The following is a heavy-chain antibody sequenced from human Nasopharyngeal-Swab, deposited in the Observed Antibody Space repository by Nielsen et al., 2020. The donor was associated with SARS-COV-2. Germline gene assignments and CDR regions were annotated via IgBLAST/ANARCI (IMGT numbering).Heavy chain of an antibody. D-gene: IGHD3-22*01. V-gene: IGHV3-53*01. Sequence: GESLKISCVASGFTVSSNFVSWVRQAPGKGLEWVSLLKSGGGTFYADSVRGRFTISRDNSRNTVYLQMNSLRAEDTAVYYCAKDTYYDSSGYFLFGYAFDIWGQGTMVTVSS. CDR2: LKSGGGT. CDR1: GFTVSSNF. CDR3: AKDTYYDSSGYFLFGYAFDI. J-gene: IGHJ3*02.